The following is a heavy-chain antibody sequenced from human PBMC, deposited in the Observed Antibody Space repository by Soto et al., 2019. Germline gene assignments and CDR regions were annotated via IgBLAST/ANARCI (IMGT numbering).Heavy chain of an antibody. CDR2: GSYSGTT. J-gene: IGHJ4*02. CDR3: ARGATVTQYDY. D-gene: IGHD4-17*01. Sequence: SETRSRTWTVSGVSVNGGSFYWAWIRQPPGKGLEWIGFGSYSGTTNYKPSLKSRVTISVDTSRSQISLKVTSLTAADTAVYYCARGATVTQYDYWGQGTLVTVSS. CDR1: GVSVNGGSFY. V-gene: IGHV4-61*01.